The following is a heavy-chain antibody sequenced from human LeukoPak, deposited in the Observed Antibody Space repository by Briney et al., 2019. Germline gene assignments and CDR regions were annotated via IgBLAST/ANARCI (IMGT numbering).Heavy chain of an antibody. D-gene: IGHD1-26*01. J-gene: IGHJ4*02. CDR2: INHSGST. CDR3: ARGSASRVYSGSYYGTRFFH. V-gene: IGHV4-34*01. CDR1: GGSFCGYY. Sequence: PSETLSLTCAVYGGSFCGYYCSWIRQPPGKGLEWIGEINHSGSTNYNPSLKSRVTISVDTSKNQFPLKLSSVTAADTAVYYCARGSASRVYSGSYYGTRFFHWGEGTLVTVSS.